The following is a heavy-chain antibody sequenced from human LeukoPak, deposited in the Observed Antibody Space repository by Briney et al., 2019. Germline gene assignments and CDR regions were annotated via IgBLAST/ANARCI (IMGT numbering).Heavy chain of an antibody. CDR2: INHSGST. V-gene: IGHV4-34*01. Sequence: PSETLSLTCAVYGGSFSGSYWTWIRQPPGKGLEWIGEINHSGSTNYNPSLKSRVTISVDTSMNQFSLELNSVTAADTAVYYCAIGALGSYGAFDFWGQGTMVTVSS. J-gene: IGHJ3*01. CDR3: AIGALGSYGAFDF. CDR1: GGSFSGSY. D-gene: IGHD1-26*01.